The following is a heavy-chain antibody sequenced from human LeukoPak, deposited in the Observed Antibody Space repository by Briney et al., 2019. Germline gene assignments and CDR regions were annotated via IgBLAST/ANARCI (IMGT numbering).Heavy chain of an antibody. CDR1: GFTFSSYA. D-gene: IGHD2-15*01. J-gene: IGHJ4*02. Sequence: GGSLRLSCAASGFTFSSYAMSWVRQAPGKGLEWVSAISGSGGSTYYADSVKGRFTNSRDNSKNTLYLQMNSLRAEDTAVYYCAKDPPDIVVVVAATTDYWGQGTLVTVSS. CDR3: AKDPPDIVVVVAATTDY. V-gene: IGHV3-23*01. CDR2: ISGSGGST.